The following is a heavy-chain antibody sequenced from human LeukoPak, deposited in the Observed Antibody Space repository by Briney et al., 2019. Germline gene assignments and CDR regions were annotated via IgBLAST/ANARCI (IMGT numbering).Heavy chain of an antibody. CDR2: ISSSSSYI. J-gene: IGHJ6*02. V-gene: IGHV3-21*01. CDR3: ARDLLEYCSSTSCSFGMDV. Sequence: KPGGSLRLSCAASGFTFSSYSMNWVRQAPGKGLEWVSSISSSSSYIYYADSVKGRFTISRDNAKNSLYLQMNRLRAEDTAVYYCARDLLEYCSSTSCSFGMDVWGQGTTVTVSS. CDR1: GFTFSSYS. D-gene: IGHD2-2*01.